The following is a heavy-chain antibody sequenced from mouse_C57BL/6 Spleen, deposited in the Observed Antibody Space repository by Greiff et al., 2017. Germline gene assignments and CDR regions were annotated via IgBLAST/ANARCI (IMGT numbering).Heavy chain of an antibody. Sequence: QVQLKQPGAELVRPGSSVKLSCKASGYTFTSYWMDWVKQRPGQGLEWIGNIYPSDSETHYNQKFKDKATLTVDKSSSTAYMQLSSLTSEDSAVYYCARGITTVVDYWGQGTTLTVSS. CDR2: IYPSDSET. J-gene: IGHJ2*01. V-gene: IGHV1-61*01. CDR3: ARGITTVVDY. D-gene: IGHD1-1*01. CDR1: GYTFTSYW.